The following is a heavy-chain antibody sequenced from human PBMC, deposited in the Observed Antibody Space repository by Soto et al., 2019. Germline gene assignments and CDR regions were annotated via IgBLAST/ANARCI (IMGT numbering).Heavy chain of an antibody. D-gene: IGHD5-18*01. CDR3: ASIQLWSPYYYYGMAV. J-gene: IGHJ6*02. Sequence: SETLSLTCAVSGGSISSGGYSWSWIRQPPGKGLEWIGYIYHSGSTYYNPSLKSRVTISVDRSKNQFSLKLSSVTAADTAVYYCASIQLWSPYYYYGMAVWGQGTTGT. CDR2: IYHSGST. CDR1: GGSISSGGYS. V-gene: IGHV4-30-2*01.